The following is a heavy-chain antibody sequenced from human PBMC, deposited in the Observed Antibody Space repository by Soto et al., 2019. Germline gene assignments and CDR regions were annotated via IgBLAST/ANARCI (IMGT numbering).Heavy chain of an antibody. J-gene: IGHJ4*02. D-gene: IGHD3-9*01. CDR1: GYTFTNYG. CDR2: ISAYNGDT. CDR3: VLGGLETGYYRDMDY. Sequence: QDHLVQSGAEVKKPGASAKVSCKASGYTFTNYGINWVRQAHGRGLEWVAWISAYNGDTSYAQHFQGRGTVTTETLTKTAYMELRSLRPDDTAVYFCVLGGLETGYYRDMDYWGQGTLVSVSS. V-gene: IGHV1-18*04.